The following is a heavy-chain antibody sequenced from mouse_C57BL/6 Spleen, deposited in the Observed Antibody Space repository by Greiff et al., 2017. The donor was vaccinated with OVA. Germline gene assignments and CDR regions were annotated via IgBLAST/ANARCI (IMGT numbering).Heavy chain of an antibody. CDR1: GFNIQNTY. J-gene: IGHJ3*01. D-gene: IGHD3-2*02. V-gene: IGHV14-3*01. CDR3: ARGDSSGYAFAY. CDR2: IDPANGNT. Sequence: VQLQQSVAELVRPGASVKLSCTASGFNIQNTYMHWVKQRPEQGLEWIGRIDPANGNTKYAPKFQGKATITADTSSNTAYLQLSSLTSEDTAIYYCARGDSSGYAFAYWGQGTLVTVSA.